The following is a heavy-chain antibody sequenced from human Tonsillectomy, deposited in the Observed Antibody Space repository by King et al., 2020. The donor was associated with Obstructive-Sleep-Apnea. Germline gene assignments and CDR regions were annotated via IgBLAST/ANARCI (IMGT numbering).Heavy chain of an antibody. CDR3: AGSIAAPDAFDI. CDR1: GFTFSSYS. Sequence: VQLVESGGGLVQPGGSLRLSCAASGFTFSSYSMNWVRQAPGKGLEWVSYISSSSSTIYYADSVKGRFTISRDNAKNSLYLQMNSLRAEDTAVYYCAGSIAAPDAFDIWGQGTMVTVSS. V-gene: IGHV3-48*04. CDR2: ISSSSSTI. D-gene: IGHD6-6*01. J-gene: IGHJ3*02.